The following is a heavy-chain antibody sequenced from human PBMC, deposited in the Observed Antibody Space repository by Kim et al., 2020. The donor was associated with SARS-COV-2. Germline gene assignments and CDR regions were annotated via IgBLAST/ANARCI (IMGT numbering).Heavy chain of an antibody. CDR1: GFTFSSYS. CDR3: ARETPGITMVRGVITL. V-gene: IGHV3-21*01. CDR2: ISSSSSYI. J-gene: IGHJ4*02. Sequence: GGSLRLSCAASGFTFSSYSMNWVRQAPGKGLEWVSSISSSSSYIYYADSVKGRFTISRDNAKNSLYLQMNSLRAEDTAVYYCARETPGITMVRGVITLWGQGTLVTVSS. D-gene: IGHD3-10*01.